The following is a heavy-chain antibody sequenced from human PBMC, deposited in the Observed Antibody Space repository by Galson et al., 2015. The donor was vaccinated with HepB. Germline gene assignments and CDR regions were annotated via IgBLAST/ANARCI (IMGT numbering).Heavy chain of an antibody. J-gene: IGHJ3*02. CDR2: IKSKTDGGTT. D-gene: IGHD4-17*01. Sequence: SLRLSCAASGFTFSNAWMSWVRQAPGKGLEWVGRIKSKTDGGTTDYAAPVKGRFTISRDDSKNTLYLQMNSLKTEDTAVYYCTTDITVTTGGAFDIWGQGTMVTVSS. CDR1: GFTFSNAW. V-gene: IGHV3-15*01. CDR3: TTDITVTTGGAFDI.